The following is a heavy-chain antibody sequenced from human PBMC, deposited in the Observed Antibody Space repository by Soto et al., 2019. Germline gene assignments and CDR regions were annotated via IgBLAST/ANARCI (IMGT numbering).Heavy chain of an antibody. J-gene: IGHJ5*02. V-gene: IGHV3-33*01. CDR3: ARWGGSYYESGFDP. D-gene: IGHD1-26*01. CDR1: GFSFRNYG. Sequence: QVLLVESGGGVVQPGTSLRLSCAASGFSFRNYGMHWVRQAPGKGLEWVAVTSSDGNTKNYAASVKGRFTISSDTSKNTLYLQMSSLRAEDTALYYCARWGGSYYESGFDPWGQGTLVIVSS. CDR2: TSSDGNTK.